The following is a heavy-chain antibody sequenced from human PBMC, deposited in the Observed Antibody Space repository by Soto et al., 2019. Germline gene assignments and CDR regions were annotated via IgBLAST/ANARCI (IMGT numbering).Heavy chain of an antibody. CDR2: IIPIFGTA. Sequence: SVKVSCKASGGTFSSYSISWVRQAPGQGLEWMGGIIPIFGTANYAQKFQGRVTITADESTSTAYMELSSLRSEDTAVYYCAIEYSSSPPYYPIGYRGQGTLVTVSS. CDR3: AIEYSSSPPYYPIGY. D-gene: IGHD6-6*01. J-gene: IGHJ4*02. V-gene: IGHV1-69*13. CDR1: GGTFSSYS.